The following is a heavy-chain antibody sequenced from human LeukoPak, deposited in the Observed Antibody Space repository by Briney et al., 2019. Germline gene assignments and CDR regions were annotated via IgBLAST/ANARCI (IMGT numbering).Heavy chain of an antibody. CDR2: IYYSGST. V-gene: IGHV4-39*07. D-gene: IGHD6-19*01. CDR3: ARDGGSGWYDY. Sequence: PSETLSLTCIVSGDSISSSSYYWAWIRQPPGKGREWIGSIYYSGSTYYNPSLKSRVTISVDTSKNQFSLKLSSVTAADTAIYYCARDGGSGWYDYWGQGTLVTVSS. CDR1: GDSISSSSYY. J-gene: IGHJ4*02.